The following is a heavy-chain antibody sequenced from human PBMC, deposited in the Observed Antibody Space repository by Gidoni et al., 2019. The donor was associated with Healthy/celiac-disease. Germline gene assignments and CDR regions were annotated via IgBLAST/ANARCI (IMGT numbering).Heavy chain of an antibody. D-gene: IGHD4-17*01. CDR1: GFTFSSYG. Sequence: QVQLVESGGGVVQPGRSLRLSCAASGFTFSSYGMHWVRQAPGKGLEWGAVIWYDGSNKYYADSVKGRFTISRDNSKNTLYLQMNSLRAEDTAVYYCARDNYGDYFFDYWGQGTLVTVSS. V-gene: IGHV3-33*01. J-gene: IGHJ4*02. CDR3: ARDNYGDYFFDY. CDR2: IWYDGSNK.